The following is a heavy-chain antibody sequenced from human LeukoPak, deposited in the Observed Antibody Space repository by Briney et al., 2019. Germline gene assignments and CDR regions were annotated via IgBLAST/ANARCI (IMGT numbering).Heavy chain of an antibody. Sequence: PGGSLRLSCAASGFSLIRYWMSWVRQAPGEGLEWVANIKQDESEKDYVDSVKGRFTISRDNAKNSLYLQMNSLRAEDTALYYCARNGRPIVVEWYFDLWGRGTLVTVSS. CDR3: ARNGRPIVVEWYFDL. V-gene: IGHV3-7*03. CDR2: IKQDESEK. CDR1: GFSLIRYW. D-gene: IGHD3-22*01. J-gene: IGHJ2*01.